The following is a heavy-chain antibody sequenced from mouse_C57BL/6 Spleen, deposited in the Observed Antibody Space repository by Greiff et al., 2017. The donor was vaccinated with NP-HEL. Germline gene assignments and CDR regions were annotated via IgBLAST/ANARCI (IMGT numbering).Heavy chain of an antibody. CDR3: ARNYGNYEGAMDY. J-gene: IGHJ4*01. V-gene: IGHV5-12*01. Sequence: EVQLVESGGGLVQPGGSLKLSCAASGFTFSDYYMYWVRQTPEKRLEWVAYISNGGGSTYYPDTVKGRFTISRDNAKNTLYLQMSRLKSEDTAMYYCARNYGNYEGAMDYWGQGTSVTVSS. CDR2: ISNGGGST. D-gene: IGHD2-1*01. CDR1: GFTFSDYY.